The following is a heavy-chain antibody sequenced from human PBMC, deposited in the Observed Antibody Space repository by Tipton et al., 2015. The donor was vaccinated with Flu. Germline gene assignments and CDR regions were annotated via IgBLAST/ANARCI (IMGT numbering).Heavy chain of an antibody. J-gene: IGHJ4*02. CDR1: GGSISSYY. V-gene: IGHV4-59*01. CDR2: IYYTGST. D-gene: IGHD6-19*01. CDR3: ARDMVNTKGGIAVAYDY. Sequence: TPSLTCTVSGGSISSYYWSWIRQPPGKGLEWIGYIYYTGSTDYNPSLKSRVTISVDTSKNQFSLKLSSVTAADTAVYYCARDMVNTKGGIAVAYDYWGQGILVTVSS.